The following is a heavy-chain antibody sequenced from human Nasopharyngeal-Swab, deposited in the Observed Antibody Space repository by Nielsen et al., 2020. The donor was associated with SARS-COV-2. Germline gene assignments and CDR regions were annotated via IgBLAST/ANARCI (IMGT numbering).Heavy chain of an antibody. CDR1: GFTSDDYA. D-gene: IGHD6-19*01. CDR3: AKARGSGWYNNFDY. CDR2: ISWNSGSI. Sequence: SLKISCAASGFTSDDYAMHWVRQAPGKGLEWVSGISWNSGSIGYADSVKGRFTISRDNAKNSLYLQMNSLRAEDTALYYCAKARGSGWYNNFDYWGQGTLVTVSS. J-gene: IGHJ4*02. V-gene: IGHV3-9*02.